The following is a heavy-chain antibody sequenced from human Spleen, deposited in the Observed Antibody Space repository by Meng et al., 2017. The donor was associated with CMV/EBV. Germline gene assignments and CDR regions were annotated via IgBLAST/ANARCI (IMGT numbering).Heavy chain of an antibody. D-gene: IGHD3-10*01. Sequence: QVQLVQSGAEVKKPGASVKVSCKASGYTFTSYGISWVRQAPGQGLEWMGRIIPLFETTDYAQKFRGRVTITADESTTTAYMELSSLRSDDTAVYYCARDFDYGSGGYTEVRGFDSWGQGSLVTVSS. V-gene: IGHV1-69*13. CDR1: GYTFTSYG. J-gene: IGHJ4*02. CDR2: IIPLFETT. CDR3: ARDFDYGSGGYTEVRGFDS.